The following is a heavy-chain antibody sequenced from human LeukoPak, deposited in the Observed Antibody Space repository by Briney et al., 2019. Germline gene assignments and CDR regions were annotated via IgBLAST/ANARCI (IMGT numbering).Heavy chain of an antibody. CDR2: IYHSGST. J-gene: IGHJ4*02. V-gene: IGHV4-30-2*01. D-gene: IGHD3-10*01. CDR3: ARHSTATMDRDYFDY. Sequence: SETLSLTCTVSGVSISSGGYYWSWIRQPPGKGLEWIGYIYHSGSTYYNPSLKSRVTISVERSKNQFSLKLSSVTAADTAVYYCARHSTATMDRDYFDYWGQGTLVTVSS. CDR1: GVSISSGGYY.